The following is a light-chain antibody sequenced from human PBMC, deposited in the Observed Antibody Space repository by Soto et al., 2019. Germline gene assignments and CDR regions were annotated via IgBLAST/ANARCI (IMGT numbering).Light chain of an antibody. CDR2: DAS. Sequence: EIVLTQSPATLSLSPGESATLSCRASQSVSSYLAWYQQKPGQAPRLLIYDASNRATGIPARFSGSGSGTDFTLTISGLEPEDFAVYYCQQRSNWPPFTFGPGTKVDI. CDR1: QSVSSY. CDR3: QQRSNWPPFT. J-gene: IGKJ3*01. V-gene: IGKV3-11*01.